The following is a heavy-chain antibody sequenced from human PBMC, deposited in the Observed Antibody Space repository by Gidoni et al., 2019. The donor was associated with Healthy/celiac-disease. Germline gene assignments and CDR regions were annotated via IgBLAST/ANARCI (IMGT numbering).Heavy chain of an antibody. D-gene: IGHD6-13*01. CDR2: T. CDR3: ARGKATAGINYYYYYGMDV. J-gene: IGHJ6*02. V-gene: IGHV3-74*01. Sequence: TSYADSVKGRFTISRDNAKNTLYLQMNSLRAEDTAVYYCARGKATAGINYYYYYGMDVWCQGTTVTVSS.